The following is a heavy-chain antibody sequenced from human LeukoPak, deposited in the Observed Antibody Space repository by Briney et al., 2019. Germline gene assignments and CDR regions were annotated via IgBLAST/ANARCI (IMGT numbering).Heavy chain of an antibody. CDR2: ISYDGNNK. CDR1: GFIFNSYG. CDR3: AKDRVFYYYYYGMDV. Sequence: QSERSLRLSCAASGFIFNSYGMHWVRQAPAKGLEWVAVISYDGNNKDYADSVKGRFTISRDNSKNTLYLQMNSLRTEDTAVYYCAKDRVFYYYYYGMDVWGQGTTVTVSS. D-gene: IGHD3-10*01. V-gene: IGHV3-30*18. J-gene: IGHJ6*02.